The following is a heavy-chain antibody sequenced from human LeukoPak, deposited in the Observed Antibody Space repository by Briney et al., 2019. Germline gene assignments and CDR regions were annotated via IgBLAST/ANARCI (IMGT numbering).Heavy chain of an antibody. V-gene: IGHV4-28*03. CDR3: ARGSWSGSYWPYYYYGMDV. CDR2: IYHSGTT. CDR1: GYSITSSSW. Sequence: SDTLSLTCAVSGYSITSSSWWGWIRQPPGKGLEWIGYIYHSGTTCYNPSLKSRVTISVDTSKNQFSLKLSSVTAADTAVYYCARGSWSGSYWPYYYYGMDVWGQGTTVTVSS. J-gene: IGHJ6*02. D-gene: IGHD1-26*01.